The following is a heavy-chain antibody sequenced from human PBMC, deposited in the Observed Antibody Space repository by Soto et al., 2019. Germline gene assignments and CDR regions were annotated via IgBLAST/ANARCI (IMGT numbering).Heavy chain of an antibody. CDR1: GYTCTSYG. CDR3: ARDYHWGGTTDYFDY. Sequence: QVQLVQSGAEVKKPGASVKVSCKASGYTCTSYGISWVRQAPGQGLEWMGWISAYNGNTNYAHKLQGRVTMTTDTPTSTAYMELRSLRSDDTAVYYCARDYHWGGTTDYFDYWGQGTLVTVSS. V-gene: IGHV1-18*01. D-gene: IGHD1-7*01. CDR2: ISAYNGNT. J-gene: IGHJ4*02.